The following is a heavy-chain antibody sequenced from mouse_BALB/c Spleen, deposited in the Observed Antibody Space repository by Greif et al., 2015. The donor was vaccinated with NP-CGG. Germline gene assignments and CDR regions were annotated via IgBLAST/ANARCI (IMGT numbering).Heavy chain of an antibody. CDR2: ISSGSSTI. J-gene: IGHJ4*01. D-gene: IGHD2-4*01. CDR3: ARGGYYDYDGMDY. Sequence: EVHLVESGGGLVQPGGSRKLSCAASGFTFSSFGMHWVRQAPERGLEWVAYISSGSSTIYYADTVKGRFTISRDNPKNTLSLQMTSLRSEDTAMYYCARGGYYDYDGMDYWGQGTSVTVSS. V-gene: IGHV5-17*02. CDR1: GFTFSSFG.